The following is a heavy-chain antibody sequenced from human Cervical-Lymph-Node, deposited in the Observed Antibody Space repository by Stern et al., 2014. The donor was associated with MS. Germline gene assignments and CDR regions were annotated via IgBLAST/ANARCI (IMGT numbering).Heavy chain of an antibody. CDR1: GGSIRSYS. J-gene: IGHJ4*02. CDR2: IHSSGST. CDR3: ARGAETATPWDF. Sequence: QVQLVQSGPGLVKPSETLSLTCTVSGGSIRSYSWSWIRQAPGKGLEWIGYIHSSGSTNYKSSLKSRVTISVDTSKNQFSLNLNSVTAADTAVYYCARGAETATPWDFWGQGTLVTVSS. V-gene: IGHV4-59*01. D-gene: IGHD5-24*01.